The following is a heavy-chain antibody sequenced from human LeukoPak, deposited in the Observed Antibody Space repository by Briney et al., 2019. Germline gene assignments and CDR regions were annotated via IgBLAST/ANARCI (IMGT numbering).Heavy chain of an antibody. CDR1: GFTFSSYG. Sequence: GGSLRLSCAASGFTFSSYGMHWVRQAPGKGLEWVAFIRYDGSNKYYADSVKGRFTISRDNSKNTLYLQMNSLRAEDTAVYYCARETNDFWSGRRIDYWGQGTLVTVSS. D-gene: IGHD3-3*01. CDR3: ARETNDFWSGRRIDY. CDR2: IRYDGSNK. V-gene: IGHV3-30*02. J-gene: IGHJ4*02.